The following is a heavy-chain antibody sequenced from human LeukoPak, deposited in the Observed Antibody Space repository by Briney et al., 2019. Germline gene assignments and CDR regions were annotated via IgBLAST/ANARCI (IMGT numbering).Heavy chain of an antibody. CDR3: ARDGPYQYGYHDAFDI. D-gene: IGHD5-18*01. CDR2: IWYDGNTK. J-gene: IGHJ3*02. V-gene: IGHV3-33*01. CDR1: GFTFSSHG. Sequence: PGGSLRLSRAASGFTFSSHGMHWVRQAPGKGLEWVAVIWYDGNTKSYADSVTGRFTISRDNSKNTLYLQMNSLRAEDTAVYYCARDGPYQYGYHDAFDIWGQGTMVTVSS.